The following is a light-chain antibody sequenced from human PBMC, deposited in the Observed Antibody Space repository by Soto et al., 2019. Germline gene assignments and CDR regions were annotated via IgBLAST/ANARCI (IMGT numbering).Light chain of an antibody. V-gene: IGKV3-20*01. CDR3: QQYGSSPPIT. CDR2: GAS. Sequence: EIVLTQSPGTLSLSPGERATLSCRASQSVSRSYLAWYQQKPGQAPRLLIYGASSRATGIPDRFSGSGSGTDFTLTISRLEPEDFTVYYCQQYGSSPPITFGQGTRLEI. J-gene: IGKJ5*01. CDR1: QSVSRSY.